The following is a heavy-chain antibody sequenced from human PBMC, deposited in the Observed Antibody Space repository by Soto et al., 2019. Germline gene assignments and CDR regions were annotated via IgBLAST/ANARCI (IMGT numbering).Heavy chain of an antibody. D-gene: IGHD5-12*01. CDR3: VRGHSGLDI. J-gene: IGHJ3*02. V-gene: IGHV3-11*01. CDR2: ISGGNTI. Sequence: QVQVVESGGGLVKPGGSLRLSCAGSGFTFSDYYMSWIRQIPGKGLEWISYISGGNTIYYIDSVKGRFTLSRESAKNSLYLQMDSLRAEDTAVYYCVRGHSGLDIWGQGTMVTVSS. CDR1: GFTFSDYY.